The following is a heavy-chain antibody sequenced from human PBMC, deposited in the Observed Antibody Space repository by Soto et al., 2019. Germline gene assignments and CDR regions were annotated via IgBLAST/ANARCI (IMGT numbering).Heavy chain of an antibody. V-gene: IGHV4-39*01. CDR2: IYYSGST. CDR3: ARHKMGYCSSTSCSPAYYYYYMDV. Sequence: SETLSLTCTVSGGSISSSSYYWGWIRQPPGKGPEWIGSIYYSGSTYYDPSLKSRVTISVDTSKNQFSLKLSSVTAADTAVYYCARHKMGYCSSTSCSPAYYYYYMDVWGKGTTVT. J-gene: IGHJ6*03. CDR1: GGSISSSSYY. D-gene: IGHD2-2*01.